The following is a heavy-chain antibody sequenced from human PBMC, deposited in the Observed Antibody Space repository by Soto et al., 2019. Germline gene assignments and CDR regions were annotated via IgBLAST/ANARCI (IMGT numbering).Heavy chain of an antibody. Sequence: SVKVSCKASGGTFSSYAISWVRQAPGQGLEWMGGIIPIFGTANYAQKFQGRVTITADESTSTAYMELSSLRSEDTAVYYCARAKDIVATIYYYYGMDVWGQGTTVT. J-gene: IGHJ6*02. D-gene: IGHD5-12*01. CDR3: ARAKDIVATIYYYYGMDV. CDR1: GGTFSSYA. V-gene: IGHV1-69*13. CDR2: IIPIFGTA.